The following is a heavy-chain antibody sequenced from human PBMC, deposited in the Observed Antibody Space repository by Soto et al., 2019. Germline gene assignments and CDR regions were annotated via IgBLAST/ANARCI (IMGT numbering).Heavy chain of an antibody. V-gene: IGHV3-13*01. CDR3: ARGGPISLAPYYYYYGMGV. CDR1: GFTFSSYD. CDR2: IGTAGDT. J-gene: IGHJ6*02. Sequence: EVQLVESGGGLVQPGGSLRLSCAASGFTFSSYDMHWVRQATGKGLEWVSAIGTAGDTYYPGSVKGRFTISRENAKNSLYLQMNSLRAEDTAVYYCARGGPISLAPYYYYYGMGVWGQGTTVTVSS. D-gene: IGHD3-9*01.